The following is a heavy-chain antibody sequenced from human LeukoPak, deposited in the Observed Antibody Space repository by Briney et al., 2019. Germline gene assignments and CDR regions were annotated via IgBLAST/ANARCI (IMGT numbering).Heavy chain of an antibody. V-gene: IGHV4-59*01. CDR2: IYYSGST. CDR3: ARERRGPSYFDY. J-gene: IGHJ4*02. CDR1: GGSISSYY. Sequence: SETLSLTCTVSGGSISSYYWSWIRQPPGKGLEWIGYIYYSGSTKYNPSLRSRVTISVDTSKNQFSLKLSSVAAADTAVYYCARERRGPSYFDYWGQGTLVTVSS.